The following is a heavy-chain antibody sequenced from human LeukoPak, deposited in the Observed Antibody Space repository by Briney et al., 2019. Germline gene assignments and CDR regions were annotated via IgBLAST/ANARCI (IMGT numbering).Heavy chain of an antibody. V-gene: IGHV4-38-2*02. J-gene: IGHJ3*02. Sequence: SETLSLTCTVSGGSISSYYWGWIRQPPGKGLEWIGSIYHSGSTYYNPSLKSRVTISVDTSKNQFSLKLSSVTAAGTAVYYCARDRRYFDRSDAFDIWGQGTMVTVSS. CDR3: ARDRRYFDRSDAFDI. CDR1: GGSISSYY. CDR2: IYHSGST. D-gene: IGHD3-9*01.